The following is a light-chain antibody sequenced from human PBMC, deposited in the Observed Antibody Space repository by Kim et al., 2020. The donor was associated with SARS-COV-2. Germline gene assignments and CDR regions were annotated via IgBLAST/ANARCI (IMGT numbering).Light chain of an antibody. J-gene: IGLJ3*02. CDR2: DVS. CDR1: SSDVGGSNY. V-gene: IGLV2-14*01. Sequence: QSALTQPASVSGSPGQSITISCTGTSSDVGGSNYVSWYQQHPGKAPKLMIYDVSDRPSGVSNRFSGSKSGNTASLTISGLQAEDEADYYCSSYAGTNTLVFGAGTKVTVL. CDR3: SSYAGTNTLV.